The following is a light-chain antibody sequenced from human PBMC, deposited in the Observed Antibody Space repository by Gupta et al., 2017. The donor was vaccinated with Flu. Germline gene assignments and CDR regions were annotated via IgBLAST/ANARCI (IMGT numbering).Light chain of an antibody. CDR2: DDN. Sequence: GRIDNSYVYVYQHRQCSSPAPVLDDDNLQNPGVPVRFSGSIDDSSTSASLTITGLQTEDEADYYCQAYDSSILDVAFGGGTKLTVL. CDR1: GRIDNSY. J-gene: IGLJ2*01. V-gene: IGLV6-57*01. CDR3: QAYDSSILDVA.